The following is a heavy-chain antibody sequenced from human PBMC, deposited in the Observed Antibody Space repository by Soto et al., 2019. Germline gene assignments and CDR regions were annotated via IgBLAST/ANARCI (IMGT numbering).Heavy chain of an antibody. V-gene: IGHV1-46*01. CDR2: INPSGGST. CDR1: GYTFTSYY. Sequence: ASVKVSCKASGYTFTSYYMHWVRQAPGQGLEWMGIINPSGGSTSYAQKFQGRVTITRDTSASTAYMELSSLRSEDTAVYYCARAAAGTQSGAFDIWGQGTMVTVSS. J-gene: IGHJ3*02. D-gene: IGHD6-13*01. CDR3: ARAAAGTQSGAFDI.